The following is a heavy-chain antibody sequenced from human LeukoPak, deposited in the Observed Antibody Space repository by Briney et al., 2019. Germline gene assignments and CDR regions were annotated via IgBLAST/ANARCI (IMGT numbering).Heavy chain of an antibody. CDR3: AKAVGRYCSGGSCYMDW. J-gene: IGHJ4*02. V-gene: IGHV3-74*01. D-gene: IGHD2-15*01. CDR1: GLTFSSHW. CDR2: ITNDGSST. Sequence: GGSLRLSCAASGLTFSSHWMHWVRQAPGKGLVWVSRITNDGSSTTYADSVKGRFTISRDNSKNTLYLQMNSLRAEDTAVYYCAKAVGRYCSGGSCYMDWWGQGTLVTVSS.